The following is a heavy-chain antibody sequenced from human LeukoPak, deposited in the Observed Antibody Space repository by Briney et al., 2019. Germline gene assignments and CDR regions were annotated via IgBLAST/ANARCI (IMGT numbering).Heavy chain of an antibody. Sequence: GASVKVSCKAFGYTFTSNYMHWVRQAPGQGPECMGVISPSGGSTTYAQKFQGRVTLTRDMSTSTDYLELSSLRSEDTAVYYCARDNSVRDEAWWFNPWDQGTLVTVSS. CDR3: ARDNSVRDEAWWFNP. CDR2: ISPSGGST. V-gene: IGHV1-46*01. J-gene: IGHJ5*02. D-gene: IGHD5-24*01. CDR1: GYTFTSNY.